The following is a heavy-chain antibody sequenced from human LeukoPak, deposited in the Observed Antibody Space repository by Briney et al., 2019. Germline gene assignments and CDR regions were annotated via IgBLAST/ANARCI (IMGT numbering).Heavy chain of an antibody. V-gene: IGHV3-21*01. CDR1: GFTFSSYS. Sequence: SGGSLRLSCAASGFTFSSYSMNWVRQAPGKGLEWVSSISSSSSYIYYADSVKGRFTISRDNAKNSLYLQMNSLRAEDTAVYYCAASLHQGAFDIWGQGTMVTVSS. J-gene: IGHJ3*02. D-gene: IGHD2-21*02. CDR3: AASLHQGAFDI. CDR2: ISSSSSYI.